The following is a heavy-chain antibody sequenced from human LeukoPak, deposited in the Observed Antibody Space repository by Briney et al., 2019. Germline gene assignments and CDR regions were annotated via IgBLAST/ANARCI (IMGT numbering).Heavy chain of an antibody. CDR1: GGSISSSSYY. V-gene: IGHV4-39*01. Sequence: SETLSLTCTVSGGSISSSSYYWGWIRQPPGKGLEWIGSIYYSGSTYYNPSLKSRVTISVDTSKNQFSLKLSSVTAADSAVYYCARRLAGTEDYWGQGTLVTVSS. CDR2: IYYSGST. D-gene: IGHD6-13*01. CDR3: ARRLAGTEDY. J-gene: IGHJ4*02.